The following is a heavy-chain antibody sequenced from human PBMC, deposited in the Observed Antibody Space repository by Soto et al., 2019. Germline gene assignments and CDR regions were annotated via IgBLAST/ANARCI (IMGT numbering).Heavy chain of an antibody. V-gene: IGHV1-69*01. J-gene: IGHJ4*02. CDR2: IIPKLGSA. CDR1: GGGNLRDYR. Sequence: QVQLVQSGAEVKEPGSSVKVSCKASGGGNLRDYRTTWVRRAPGQGLEWMGGIIPKLGSANYAQNFQGRVTVTADESTNTVYMELRSLRSDDTAVYYCARGSDGYNASAVYWGQGTLVTVSS. D-gene: IGHD2-21*01. CDR3: ARGSDGYNASAVY.